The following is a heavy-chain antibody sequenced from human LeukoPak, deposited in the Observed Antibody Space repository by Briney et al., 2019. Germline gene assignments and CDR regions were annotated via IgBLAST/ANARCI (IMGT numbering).Heavy chain of an antibody. CDR2: IRGSGSKS. V-gene: IGHV3-23*01. Sequence: GGSLRLSCAASGLTLSDAWISWVRQAPGKGLEWVSAIRGSGSKSYYADSVKGRFTISRDNSKNTLYLQMNSLTAEDTALYYCAKDDSSGYFRFDYWGQGTLVTVSS. CDR1: GLTLSDAW. CDR3: AKDDSSGYFRFDY. J-gene: IGHJ4*02. D-gene: IGHD3-22*01.